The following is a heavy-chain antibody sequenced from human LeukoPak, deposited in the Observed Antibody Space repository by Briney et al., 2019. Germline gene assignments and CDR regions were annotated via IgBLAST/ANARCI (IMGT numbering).Heavy chain of an antibody. J-gene: IGHJ5*02. CDR1: GGSISTYY. V-gene: IGHV4-59*08. Sequence: KPSETLSLTCTVSGGSISTYYWSWIRQPPGKGLEWIGYIYYSGGTNYNPSLKSRVTISVDTSKNQFSLKLSSVTAADTAVYYCARQVQWLVHNWFDPWGQGTLVTASS. D-gene: IGHD6-19*01. CDR2: IYYSGGT. CDR3: ARQVQWLVHNWFDP.